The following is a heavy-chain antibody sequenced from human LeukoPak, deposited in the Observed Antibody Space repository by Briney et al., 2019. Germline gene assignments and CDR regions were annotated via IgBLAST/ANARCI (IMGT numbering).Heavy chain of an antibody. CDR2: IYYSGST. V-gene: IGHV4-59*01. Sequence: PSETLSLTCTVSGGSISSYYWSWIRQPPGKGLEWIGYIYYSGSTNYNPSLKSRVTISVDTSKNQFSRKLSSVTAADTAVYYCARARGYSYPFDYWGQGTLVTVSS. D-gene: IGHD5-18*01. CDR3: ARARGYSYPFDY. J-gene: IGHJ4*02. CDR1: GGSISSYY.